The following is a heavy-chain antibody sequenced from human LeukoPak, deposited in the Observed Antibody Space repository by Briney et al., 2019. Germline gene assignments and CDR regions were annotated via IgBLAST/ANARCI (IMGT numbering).Heavy chain of an antibody. V-gene: IGHV4-61*02. CDR3: ARAGSYYDSRAIDY. J-gene: IGHJ4*02. CDR2: IYTSGDT. CDR1: GASISSGSYY. Sequence: SETLSLTCTVSGASISSGSYYWTWIRRPAGKGLEWIGRIYTSGDTNYNPSLKSPVTISLDTSKNQFSLKLSSVTAADTAVYRCARAGSYYDSRAIDYWGQGTLVTVSS. D-gene: IGHD3-22*01.